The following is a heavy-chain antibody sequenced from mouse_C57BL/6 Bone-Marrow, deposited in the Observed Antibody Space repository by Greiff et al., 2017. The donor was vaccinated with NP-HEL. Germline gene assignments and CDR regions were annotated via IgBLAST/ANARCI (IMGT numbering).Heavy chain of an antibody. J-gene: IGHJ2*01. CDR3: ARLRGIYGNYVGYYFDY. CDR1: GYTFTSYW. V-gene: IGHV1-72*01. CDR2: IDPNSGGT. D-gene: IGHD2-1*01. Sequence: QVHVKQPGAELVKPGASVKLSCKASGYTFTSYWMHWVKQRPGRGLEWIGRIDPNSGGTKYNEKFKSKATLTVDKPSSTAYMQLSSLTSEDSAVYYCARLRGIYGNYVGYYFDYWGQGTTLTVSS.